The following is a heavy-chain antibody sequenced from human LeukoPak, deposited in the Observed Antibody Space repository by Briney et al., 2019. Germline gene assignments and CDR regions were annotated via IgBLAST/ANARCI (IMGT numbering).Heavy chain of an antibody. J-gene: IGHJ4*02. Sequence: SVKVSCKASGGTFSSYAISWVRQAPGQGLEWMGGIIPIFGTANYAQKFQGRVTITADESTSTAYMELSSLRSEDTAVYYCARDGVDGYSGYFDYWGQGTLVTVSS. CDR2: IIPIFGTA. CDR3: ARDGVDGYSGYFDY. D-gene: IGHD5-12*01. V-gene: IGHV1-69*13. CDR1: GGTFSSYA.